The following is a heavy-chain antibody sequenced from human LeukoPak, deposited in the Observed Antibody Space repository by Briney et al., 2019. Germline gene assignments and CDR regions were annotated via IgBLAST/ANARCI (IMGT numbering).Heavy chain of an antibody. V-gene: IGHV1-69*13. CDR1: GGTFGSYA. J-gene: IGHJ4*02. D-gene: IGHD6-19*01. CDR3: ARDFSSGWYYFDY. CDR2: IIPIFGTA. Sequence: ASVKVSCKASGGTFGSYAISWVRQAPGQGLEWMGGIIPIFGTANYAQKFQGRVTITADESTSTAYMELSSLRSEDTAVYYCARDFSSGWYYFDYWGQGTLVTVSS.